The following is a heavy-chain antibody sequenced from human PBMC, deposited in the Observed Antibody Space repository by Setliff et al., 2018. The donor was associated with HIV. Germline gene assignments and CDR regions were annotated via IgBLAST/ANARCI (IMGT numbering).Heavy chain of an antibody. CDR2: ISPSGST. J-gene: IGHJ6*03. D-gene: IGHD2-15*01. Sequence: SETLSLTCVVYRGSFSDYYWTWIRQPPGKGLEWIGEISPSGSTNYNPSLKSRVTISVDTSENQFSLKPSSVTAADTAVYYCARTPQEVVVVAATRPYYYYYMDVWGKGTTVTVSS. V-gene: IGHV4-34*01. CDR3: ARTPQEVVVVAATRPYYYYYMDV. CDR1: RGSFSDYY.